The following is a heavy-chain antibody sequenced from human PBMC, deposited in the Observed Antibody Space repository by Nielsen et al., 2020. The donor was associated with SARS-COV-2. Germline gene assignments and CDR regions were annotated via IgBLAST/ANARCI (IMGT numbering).Heavy chain of an antibody. J-gene: IGHJ4*02. Sequence: GESLKISCAASGFAFDDFGMHWVRQAPGKGLEWISVISWDGTDINYADSVKGRFTTSRDNRRSSLYLQMNSLRAEDTAFYFCAKDFYSRGCSRFDSWGQGTLVSVSS. V-gene: IGHV3-43D*03. CDR3: AKDFYSRGCSRFDS. D-gene: IGHD6-19*01. CDR1: GFAFDDFG. CDR2: ISWDGTDI.